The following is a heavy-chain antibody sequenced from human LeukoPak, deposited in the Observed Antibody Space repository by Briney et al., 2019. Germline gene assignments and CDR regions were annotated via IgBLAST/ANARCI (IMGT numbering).Heavy chain of an antibody. Sequence: GGSMRLSCAASEFTFSSYWMSWVRQAPGKGLEWVANIKQDGSEKYYVDSVKGRFTISRDNAKNSLYLQMNSLRAEDTAVYYCAGGLYWGQGTLVTVSS. CDR1: EFTFSSYW. D-gene: IGHD6-19*01. CDR3: AGGLY. CDR2: IKQDGSEK. V-gene: IGHV3-7*03. J-gene: IGHJ4*02.